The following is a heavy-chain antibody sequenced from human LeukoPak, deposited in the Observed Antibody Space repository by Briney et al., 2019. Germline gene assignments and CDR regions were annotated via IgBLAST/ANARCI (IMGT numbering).Heavy chain of an antibody. V-gene: IGHV4-39*01. CDR3: ARQPGIAAAGPNYYYYYYMDV. Sequence: SETLSLTCTVSGGSISSSSYYWGWIRQPPGKGLEWIGSIYYSGSTYYNPSLKSRVTISVDTSKNQFSLKLSSVTAADTAVYYCARQPGIAAAGPNYYYYYYMDVWGKGTTVTVSS. D-gene: IGHD6-13*01. J-gene: IGHJ6*03. CDR1: GGSISSSSYY. CDR2: IYYSGST.